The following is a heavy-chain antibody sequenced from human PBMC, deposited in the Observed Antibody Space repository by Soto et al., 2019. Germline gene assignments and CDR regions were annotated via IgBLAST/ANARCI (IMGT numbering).Heavy chain of an antibody. CDR1: GFTFSSYW. CDR3: ARYLRYYDFWSGPSPRDYFDY. D-gene: IGHD3-3*01. CDR2: INSDGSST. Sequence: GGSLRLSCAASGFTFSSYWMHWVRQAPGKGLVWVSRINSDGSSTSYADSVKGRFTISRDNAKNTLYLQMNSLRAEDTAVYYCARYLRYYDFWSGPSPRDYFDYWGQGTLVTVSS. V-gene: IGHV3-74*01. J-gene: IGHJ4*02.